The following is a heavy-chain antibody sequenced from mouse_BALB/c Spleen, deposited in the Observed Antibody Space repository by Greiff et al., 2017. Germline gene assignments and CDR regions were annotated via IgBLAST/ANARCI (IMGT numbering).Heavy chain of an antibody. V-gene: IGHV1-9*01. D-gene: IGHD2-4*01. CDR3: ARFDYDDLAWFAY. CDR1: GYTFSSYW. J-gene: IGHJ3*01. CDR2: ILPGSGST. Sequence: VQLQQSGAELMKPGASVKISCKATGYTFSSYWIEWVKQRPGHGLEWIGEILPGSGSTNYNEKFKGKATFTADTSSNTAYMQLSSLTSEDSAVYYCARFDYDDLAWFAYWGQGTLVTVSA.